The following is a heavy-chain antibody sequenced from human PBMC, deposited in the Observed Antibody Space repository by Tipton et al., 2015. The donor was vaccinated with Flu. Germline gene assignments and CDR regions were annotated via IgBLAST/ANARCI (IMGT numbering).Heavy chain of an antibody. Sequence: QVQLVQSGAEVKKPGASVKVSCKASGYTFTSYDINWVRQATGQGLEWMGWMNPNSGNTGYAQKFQGRVTMTRNTSISTAYMELSSLRSEDTAVYYCARVLGYCSSTSCYLAADPWFDPWGQGTLVTVSS. CDR2: MNPNSGNT. CDR3: ARVLGYCSSTSCYLAADPWFDP. V-gene: IGHV1-8*01. J-gene: IGHJ5*02. CDR1: GYTFTSYD. D-gene: IGHD2-2*01.